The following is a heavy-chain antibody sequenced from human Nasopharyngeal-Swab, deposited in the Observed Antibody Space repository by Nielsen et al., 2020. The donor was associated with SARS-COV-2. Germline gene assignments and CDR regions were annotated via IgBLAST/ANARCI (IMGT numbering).Heavy chain of an antibody. CDR3: ATDLNWENY. J-gene: IGHJ4*02. V-gene: IGHV3-7*01. Sequence: GGSLRLSCAASGFAFSDAWLGWVRQAPGKGLEWVANIDPHGSLMYYVDSVKGRFTISRDNTKNSLYLQMNSLRAEDRAVYYCATDLNWENYWGQGTLVTVSS. CDR2: IDPHGSLM. CDR1: GFAFSDAW. D-gene: IGHD7-27*01.